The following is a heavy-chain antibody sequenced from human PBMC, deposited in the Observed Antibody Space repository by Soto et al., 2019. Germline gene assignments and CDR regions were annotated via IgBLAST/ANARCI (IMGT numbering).Heavy chain of an antibody. CDR2: IYYSGST. V-gene: IGHV4-59*01. CDR3: AGVFEVATEGPFAFDI. Sequence: SETLSLTCTVSGGSISSYYWSWIRQPPGKGLEWIGYIYYSGSTNYNPSLKSRVTISVDTSKNQFSLKLSSVTAADTAVYYCAGVFEVATEGPFAFDIWGQGTMVTVSS. CDR1: GGSISSYY. D-gene: IGHD5-12*01. J-gene: IGHJ3*02.